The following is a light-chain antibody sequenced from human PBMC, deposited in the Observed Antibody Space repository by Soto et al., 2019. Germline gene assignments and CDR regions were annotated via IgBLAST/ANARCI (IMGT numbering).Light chain of an antibody. CDR1: QSIISW. Sequence: DIQMTQSASTLSSSVGDRVTITFLASQSIISWLAWYQQKLGRAPRLLIYDASSLESGVPSRFSGSGYGTEFTLTISSLQPDDFATYYCQQYNTYSSLTFGGGTKVDIK. J-gene: IGKJ4*01. CDR2: DAS. V-gene: IGKV1-5*01. CDR3: QQYNTYSSLT.